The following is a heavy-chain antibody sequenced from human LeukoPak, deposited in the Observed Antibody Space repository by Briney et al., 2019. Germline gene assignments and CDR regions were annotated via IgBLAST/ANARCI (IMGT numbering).Heavy chain of an antibody. J-gene: IGHJ4*02. CDR2: ISTYNGNR. Sequence: ASVKVSCKASVYTFTRYGLSWVRQARGQGLEWMGWISTYNGNRNYARKLQGRVTMTTDKYTSTAYMELRSLPSDDPAVYYCARKAGGAATGYFDFWGRGTLVSVSS. CDR1: VYTFTRYG. V-gene: IGHV1-18*01. D-gene: IGHD6-13*01. CDR3: ARKAGGAATGYFDF.